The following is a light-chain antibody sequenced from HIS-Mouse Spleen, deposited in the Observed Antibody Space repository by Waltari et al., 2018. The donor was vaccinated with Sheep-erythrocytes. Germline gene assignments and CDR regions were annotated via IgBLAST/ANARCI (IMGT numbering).Light chain of an antibody. J-gene: IGLJ1*01. CDR1: SSYVGGYNY. Sequence: QSALTQPRSVSGSPGQSVTISCTGPSSYVGGYNYFSWYQQHPGKAPKLMIYDVSKRPSGVPDRFSGSKSGNTASLTISGLQAEDEADYYCCSYAGSYTYVFGTGTKVTVL. CDR2: DVS. V-gene: IGLV2-11*01. CDR3: CSYAGSYTYV.